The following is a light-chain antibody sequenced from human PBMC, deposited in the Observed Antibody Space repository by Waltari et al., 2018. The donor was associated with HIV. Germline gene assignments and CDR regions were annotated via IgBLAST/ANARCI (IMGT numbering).Light chain of an antibody. Sequence: QSALTQPASVSGSPGQSLTISFTGTSSNVGGSSLVSCYQHPPDKAPKLVIFDANTRPSGIPFRFSASKAGNTASLTISGLQPEDEADYYCCSYMSGSTLVFGGGTKVIV. CDR2: DAN. CDR1: SSNVGGSSL. V-gene: IGLV2-14*01. J-gene: IGLJ3*02. CDR3: CSYMSGSTLV.